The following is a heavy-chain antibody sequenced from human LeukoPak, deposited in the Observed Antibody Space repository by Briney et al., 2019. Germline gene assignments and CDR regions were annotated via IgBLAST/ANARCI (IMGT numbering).Heavy chain of an antibody. D-gene: IGHD5-12*01. V-gene: IGHV3-23*01. Sequence: GGSLRLSCAASGFTFSSSAMSWVRQAPGKGLEWVSAISNNGGYTYYADSVQGRFTISRDNSKNTLYLQMNSLRAEDTAVYYCARVRGLPRYFDYWGQGTLVTVSS. CDR1: GFTFSSSA. CDR3: ARVRGLPRYFDY. CDR2: ISNNGGYT. J-gene: IGHJ4*02.